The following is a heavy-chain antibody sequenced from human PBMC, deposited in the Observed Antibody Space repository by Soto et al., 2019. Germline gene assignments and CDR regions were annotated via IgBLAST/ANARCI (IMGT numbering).Heavy chain of an antibody. J-gene: IGHJ4*02. CDR2: IYYSGST. CDR1: GGSISSGGYY. D-gene: IGHD4-17*01. V-gene: IGHV4-31*03. Sequence: SETLSLTCTVSGGSISSGGYYWSWIRQHPGKGLEWIGYIYYSGSTYYNPSLKSRVTISVDTSKNQFSLKLSSVTAADTAVYYCARDGTDYGGNSVDYWGQGTLVPVSS. CDR3: ARDGTDYGGNSVDY.